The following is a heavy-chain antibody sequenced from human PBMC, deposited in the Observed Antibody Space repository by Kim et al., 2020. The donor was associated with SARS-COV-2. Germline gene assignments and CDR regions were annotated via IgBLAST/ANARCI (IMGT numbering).Heavy chain of an antibody. J-gene: IGHJ6*03. CDR3: ARDPSSVRFNYYMDV. D-gene: IGHD3-10*01. Sequence: GGSLRLSCAASGFSFDDYGMNWVRQAPGKGLEWVSGINRNGDSTGYTDSVKGRFIISRENAKSSLYLQLNSLRAEDTALYYCARDPSSVRFNYYMDVWGKGTTVTVSS. V-gene: IGHV3-20*04. CDR1: GFSFDDYG. CDR2: INRNGDST.